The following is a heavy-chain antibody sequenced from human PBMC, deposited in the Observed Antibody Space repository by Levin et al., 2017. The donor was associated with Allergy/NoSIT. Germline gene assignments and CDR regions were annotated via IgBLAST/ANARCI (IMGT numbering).Heavy chain of an antibody. Sequence: GGSLRLSCAASGFTFSSYSMNWVRQAPGKGLEWVSSISSSSSYIYYADSVKGRFTISRDNAKNSLYLQMNSLRAEDTAVYYCARSGSRTNNNWFDPWGQGTLVTVSS. V-gene: IGHV3-21*01. CDR2: ISSSSSYI. D-gene: IGHD1-26*01. J-gene: IGHJ5*02. CDR1: GFTFSSYS. CDR3: ARSGSRTNNNWFDP.